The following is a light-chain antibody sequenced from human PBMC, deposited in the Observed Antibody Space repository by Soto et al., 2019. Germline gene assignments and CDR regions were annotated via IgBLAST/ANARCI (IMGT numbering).Light chain of an antibody. CDR1: QSFSSSY. V-gene: IGKV3-20*01. CDR3: QQYGSSPYT. Sequence: EIVLTQSPGTLSLSPGERATLSCRASQSFSSSYLAWYQHKPGQAPRLLIYGASSRATGIPDRFSGSGSGTDFTLTISRLEPEDFAVYYCQQYGSSPYTFVQGTKLEIK. J-gene: IGKJ2*01. CDR2: GAS.